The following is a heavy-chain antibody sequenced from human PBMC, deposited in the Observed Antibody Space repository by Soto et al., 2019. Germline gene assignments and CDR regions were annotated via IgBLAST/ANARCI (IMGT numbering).Heavy chain of an antibody. CDR2: IYYSGST. D-gene: IGHD3-3*01. V-gene: IGHV4-61*01. CDR1: CGSVSSGSYY. CDR3: ARDSPITIFGVVISGYYYYGMDV. Sequence: SETLSLTCTVSCGSVSSGSYYWSWIRQPPGKGLEWIGYIYYSGSTNYNPSLKSRVTISVDTSKNQFSLKLSSVTAADTAVYYCARDSPITIFGVVISGYYYYGMDVWGQGTTVTVSS. J-gene: IGHJ6*02.